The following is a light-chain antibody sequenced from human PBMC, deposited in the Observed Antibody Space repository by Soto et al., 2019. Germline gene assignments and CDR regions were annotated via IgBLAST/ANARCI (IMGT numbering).Light chain of an antibody. V-gene: IGKV1-33*01. CDR2: DAS. CDR1: QDISKY. Sequence: DIQMTQSPSSLSASVGDRVTITCQASQDISKYLNWYQQKPGKAPKLLIYDASNLETGVPSSFSGSGSGTDFSFTISSLQPEDIATYYCQKYDNVPLTFGGGTKVDIK. J-gene: IGKJ4*01. CDR3: QKYDNVPLT.